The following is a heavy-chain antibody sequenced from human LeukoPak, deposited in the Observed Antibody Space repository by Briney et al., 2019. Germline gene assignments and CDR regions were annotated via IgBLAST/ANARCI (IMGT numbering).Heavy chain of an antibody. V-gene: IGHV3-23*01. CDR3: ARGGRDGYIYAFDI. CDR1: GFTFSSYG. CDR2: ISGSGGST. J-gene: IGHJ3*02. Sequence: PGGTLRLSCAASGFTFSSYGMSWVRQAPGKGLEWVSAISGSGGSTYYADSVKGRFTISRDNSKNTLFLQINSLRAEDTAVYYCARGGRDGYIYAFDIWGQGTMVTVSS. D-gene: IGHD5-24*01.